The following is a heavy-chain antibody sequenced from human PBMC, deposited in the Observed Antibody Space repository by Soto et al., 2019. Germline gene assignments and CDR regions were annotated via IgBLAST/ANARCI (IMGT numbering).Heavy chain of an antibody. Sequence: EVQLLESGGGLVQPGGSLRLSCAASGFTFSSYAMSWVRQAPGKGLEWVSAISGSGGSTYYADSVKGRFTISRDNSKNTLYLQMNSLRAEDTAVYYCARGTVGATVFYVRNYYYYGMDVWGQGTTVTVSS. V-gene: IGHV3-23*01. CDR1: GFTFSSYA. CDR3: ARGTVGATVFYVRNYYYYGMDV. J-gene: IGHJ6*02. CDR2: ISGSGGST. D-gene: IGHD1-26*01.